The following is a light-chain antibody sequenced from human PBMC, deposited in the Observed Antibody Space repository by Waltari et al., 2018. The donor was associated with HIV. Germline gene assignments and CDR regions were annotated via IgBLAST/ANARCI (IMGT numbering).Light chain of an antibody. J-gene: IGKJ4*01. Sequence: EVVMTQSPDTLSVSPGESVSLSCTSSQNINTNLAWFQQKPGQSPRLLIYGASTRTSGTPVTFSASGSGTAFTLTISSLQSEEFAIYYCQQYNDWPLTFGGGTKVDIK. CDR2: GAS. CDR1: QNINTN. CDR3: QQYNDWPLT. V-gene: IGKV3-15*01.